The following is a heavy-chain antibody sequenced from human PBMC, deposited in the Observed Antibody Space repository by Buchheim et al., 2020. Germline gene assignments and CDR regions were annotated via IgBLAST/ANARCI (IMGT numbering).Heavy chain of an antibody. CDR2: ISYDGSNK. V-gene: IGHV3-30*18. CDR3: AKDERYYYDSSGYYH. CDR1: GFTFSSYG. Sequence: QVQLVESGGGVVQPGRSLRLSCAASGFTFSSYGMHWVRQAPGKGLEWVAVISYDGSNKYYADSVKGRFTISRDNSKNTLYLQMNGLRAEDTAVYYCAKDERYYYDSSGYYHWGQGTL. D-gene: IGHD3-22*01. J-gene: IGHJ5*02.